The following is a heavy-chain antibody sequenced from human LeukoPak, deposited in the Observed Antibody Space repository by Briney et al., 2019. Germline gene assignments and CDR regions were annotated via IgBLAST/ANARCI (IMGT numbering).Heavy chain of an antibody. CDR2: IKDDGAET. D-gene: IGHD3-22*01. CDR1: GFSFTTYW. V-gene: IGHV3-7*01. J-gene: IGHJ4*02. Sequence: GGSLRLSCAASGFSFTTYWMSWVRQAPGKGLEWVANIKDDGAETYYVDSVKGRFTISRDNAKNLLYLQMNNLRAEDTAVYYCGRDPYYDSLDYWGQGTLVTVSS. CDR3: GRDPYYDSLDY.